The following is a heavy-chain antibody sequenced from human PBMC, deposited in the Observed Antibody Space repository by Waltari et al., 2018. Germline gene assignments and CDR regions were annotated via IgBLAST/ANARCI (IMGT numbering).Heavy chain of an antibody. CDR2: IYYSGS. CDR1: GGSISSYY. J-gene: IGHJ5*02. CDR3: ASVSSSWYGGWFDP. Sequence: QVQLQESGPGLVKPSETLSLTCTVPGGSISSYYWSWIRQPPGKGLEWIGYIYYSGSTISVDTSKNQFSLKLSSVTAADTAVYYCASVSSSWYGGWFDPWGQGTLVTVSS. D-gene: IGHD6-13*01. V-gene: IGHV4-59*01.